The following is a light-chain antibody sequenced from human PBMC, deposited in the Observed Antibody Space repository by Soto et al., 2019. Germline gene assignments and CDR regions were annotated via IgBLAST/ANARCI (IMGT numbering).Light chain of an antibody. V-gene: IGKV3-15*01. Sequence: EIVMTQSPATLSVSPGERATLSCRASQSITSNLAWYQQKPGQAPRLLIYAASTRANGIPAMFSASGSGTEFTLTISSLQSDDYGVYYCHLYNIRPYTFGQGNKLEI. J-gene: IGKJ2*01. CDR2: AAS. CDR1: QSITSN. CDR3: HLYNIRPYT.